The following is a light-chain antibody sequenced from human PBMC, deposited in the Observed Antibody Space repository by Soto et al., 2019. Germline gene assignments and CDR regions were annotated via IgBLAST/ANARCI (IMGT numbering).Light chain of an antibody. CDR2: EVS. V-gene: IGLV2-8*01. CDR3: SSYAVNDNLV. J-gene: IGLJ2*01. Sequence: QSALTQPPSASGSPGQSVTISCTGTSSDVGGYNSVSWYQHHPGKAPKLMISEVSKRPSGVPDRFSGSKSGNTASLTVSGLQAEDEADYYCSSYAVNDNLVFGGGTKLTVL. CDR1: SSDVGGYNS.